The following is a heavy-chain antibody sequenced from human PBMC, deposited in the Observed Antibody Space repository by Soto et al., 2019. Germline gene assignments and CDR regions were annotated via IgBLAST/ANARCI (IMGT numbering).Heavy chain of an antibody. D-gene: IGHD2-15*01. Sequence: GGSLRLSCGASGFTFMTYTMNWVRQAPGKGLEWVSGIRGFSPYTFYAESVKGRFTISRDNAKNSLYLQMNSLGVEDTAVYYCARDRGYDAHDYYYNAMDVWGQGTTVTVSS. CDR2: IRGFSPYT. V-gene: IGHV3-21*01. CDR3: ARDRGYDAHDYYYNAMDV. J-gene: IGHJ6*02. CDR1: GFTFMTYT.